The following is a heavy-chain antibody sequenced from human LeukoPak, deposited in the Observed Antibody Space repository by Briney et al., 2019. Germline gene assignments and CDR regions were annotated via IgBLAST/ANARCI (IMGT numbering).Heavy chain of an antibody. CDR1: GFTFSSYA. J-gene: IGHJ4*02. CDR3: ATDLGRGWFVY. D-gene: IGHD6-19*01. Sequence: PGGSLRLSCAASGFTFSSYAMSWVRQAPGKGLEWVSAISGSGGSTYYADSVKGRFTISRDNPKNTLYLQMNSLRAEDTAVYYCATDLGRGWFVYWGQGTLVTVSS. V-gene: IGHV3-23*01. CDR2: ISGSGGST.